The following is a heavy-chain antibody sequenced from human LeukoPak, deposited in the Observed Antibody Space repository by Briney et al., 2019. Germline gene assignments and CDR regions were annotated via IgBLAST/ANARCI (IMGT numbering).Heavy chain of an antibody. J-gene: IGHJ4*02. CDR1: GFTFSSYS. Sequence: PGGSLRLSCAASGFTFSSYSMNWVRQAPGKGLEWVSSISSSSSYIYYADSVKGRFTISRDNAKNSLYLQMNSLRAEDTAVYYCARGGVGDGYNFVWGQGTLVTVSS. CDR3: ARGGVGDGYNFV. CDR2: ISSSSSYI. D-gene: IGHD5-24*01. V-gene: IGHV3-21*01.